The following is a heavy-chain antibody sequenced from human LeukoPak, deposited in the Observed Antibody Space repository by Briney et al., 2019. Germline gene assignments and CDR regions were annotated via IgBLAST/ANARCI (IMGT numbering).Heavy chain of an antibody. CDR3: AGHYDILTGARGGKAAFDI. V-gene: IGHV3-7*01. Sequence: PGGSLRLSCAASGFTFNGYWMSWVRQAPGKGLEWVANIKQDGSEKYYVDSVRGRVTISRDNAENSLFLQMNSLRVEDTAVYYCAGHYDILTGARGGKAAFDIWGQGTMVTVSS. CDR2: IKQDGSEK. CDR1: GFTFNGYW. J-gene: IGHJ3*02. D-gene: IGHD3-9*01.